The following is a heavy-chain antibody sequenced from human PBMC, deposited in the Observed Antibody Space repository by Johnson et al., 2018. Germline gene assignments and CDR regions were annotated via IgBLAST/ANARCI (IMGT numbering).Heavy chain of an antibody. D-gene: IGHD3-3*01. CDR1: GFTFSSYG. CDR3: ARELYGFWGGYQLPDYGMDV. V-gene: IGHV3-33*01. J-gene: IGHJ6*02. Sequence: QVQLVQSGGGVVQPGRSLRLSCAASGFTFSSYGMHWVRQAPGKGLEWVAVIWYDGSNKYYADSVKGRFTISRYNSKNTLYLQMNSLRAEDTAVYYWARELYGFWGGYQLPDYGMDVWGQGTTVTVSS. CDR2: IWYDGSNK.